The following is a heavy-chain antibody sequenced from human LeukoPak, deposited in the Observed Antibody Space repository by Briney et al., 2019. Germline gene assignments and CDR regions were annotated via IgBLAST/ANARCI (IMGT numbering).Heavy chain of an antibody. J-gene: IGHJ4*02. Sequence: SETLSLTCTVSGGSISSYYWSWIRQPPGKGLEWIGYIYYSGSTNYNPSLKSRVTISVDTSKNQFSLKLSSVTAADTAVYYCARRGNNWNPFDYWGQGTLVTVSS. V-gene: IGHV4-59*08. D-gene: IGHD1-20*01. CDR3: ARRGNNWNPFDY. CDR2: IYYSGST. CDR1: GGSISSYY.